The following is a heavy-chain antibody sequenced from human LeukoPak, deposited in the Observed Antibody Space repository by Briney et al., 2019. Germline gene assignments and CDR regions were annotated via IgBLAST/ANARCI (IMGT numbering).Heavy chain of an antibody. CDR2: IASKTDGGTT. CDR1: GVTVTNAC. CDR3: TTGIRGD. J-gene: IGHJ4*02. Sequence: PGGSLGLSCAASGVTVTNACMNWVRQAPGKGLEWVGRIASKTDGGTTDYAAPVKGRFTISRDDSKNTLFLQMNSLKTEDTAVYYCTTGIRGDCGQGTLVTVSS. V-gene: IGHV3-15*04.